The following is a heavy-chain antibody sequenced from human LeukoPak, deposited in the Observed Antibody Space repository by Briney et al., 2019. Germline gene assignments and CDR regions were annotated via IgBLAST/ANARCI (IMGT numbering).Heavy chain of an antibody. D-gene: IGHD2-2*02. Sequence: GGSLRLSCAASGFTFSSYSMNWVRQAPGKGLEWVSYISSSSSTIYYADSVKGRFTISRDNAKNSLYLQMNSLRAEDTAVYYCARDSLGRDCSSTSCYSYWGQGTLVTVSS. CDR3: ARDSLGRDCSSTSCYSY. V-gene: IGHV3-48*04. J-gene: IGHJ4*02. CDR1: GFTFSSYS. CDR2: ISSSSSTI.